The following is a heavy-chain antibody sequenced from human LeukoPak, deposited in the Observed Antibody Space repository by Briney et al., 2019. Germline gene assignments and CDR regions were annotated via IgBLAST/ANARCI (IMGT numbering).Heavy chain of an antibody. CDR1: GFTVSSNY. J-gene: IGHJ4*02. CDR2: IYSGGST. V-gene: IGHV3-66*01. Sequence: GGSLRLSCAASGFTVSSNYMSWVRQAPGKGLEWVSVIYSGGSTYYADSVKGRFTLSRDSSKNTLFLQMNSLRAEDTAVYYCAASKGYSYGTDYWGQGTLVTVSS. CDR3: AASKGYSYGTDY. D-gene: IGHD5-18*01.